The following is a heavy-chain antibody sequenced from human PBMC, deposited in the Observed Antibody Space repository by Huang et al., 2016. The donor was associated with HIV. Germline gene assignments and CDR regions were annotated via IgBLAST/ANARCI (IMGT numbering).Heavy chain of an antibody. CDR3: ALKGDSSGWEYFRH. CDR2: ISYDGSNK. D-gene: IGHD6-19*01. J-gene: IGHJ1*01. CDR1: GFIFSNYG. V-gene: IGHV3-30*03. Sequence: QVQLVESGGGVVQPGRSLRLSCAASGFIFSNYGMHWVRQAPGKGLEWVEFISYDGSNKYYTDSVKGRFSISRDNSKNTLYLQMNSLRAEDTAVYYCALKGDSSGWEYFRHWGQGTLVTVSS.